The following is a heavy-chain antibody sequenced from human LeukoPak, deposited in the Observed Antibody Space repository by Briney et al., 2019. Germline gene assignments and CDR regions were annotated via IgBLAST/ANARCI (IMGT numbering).Heavy chain of an antibody. CDR1: GFTFKNHG. CDR2: ISPGGETP. Sequence: PGGSLRLSCAASGFTFKNHGMNWVRQAPGKGLEWVSGISPGGETPYYADSVRGRFTISRDNSKNTMYLQMNSLRVEDTAVYYCAQDRAWIEFYFWGQGTLVTVSS. CDR3: AQDRAWIEFYF. D-gene: IGHD5-12*01. J-gene: IGHJ4*02. V-gene: IGHV3-23*01.